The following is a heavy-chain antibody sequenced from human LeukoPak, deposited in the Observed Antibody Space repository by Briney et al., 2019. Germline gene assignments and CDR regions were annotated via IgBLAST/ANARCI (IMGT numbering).Heavy chain of an antibody. CDR3: ARETPAAAGDAFDI. J-gene: IGHJ3*02. V-gene: IGHV4-39*07. D-gene: IGHD6-13*01. CDR2: IYYGGTT. CDR1: GGSIRSSTYY. Sequence: PSETLSLTCTVSGGSIRSSTYYWGWIRQPPGKGLEWIGSIYYGGTTYYNPSLKSRVTISVDTSKNQFSLKLTSVTAADTAVYYCARETPAAAGDAFDIWGQGTMVTVSS.